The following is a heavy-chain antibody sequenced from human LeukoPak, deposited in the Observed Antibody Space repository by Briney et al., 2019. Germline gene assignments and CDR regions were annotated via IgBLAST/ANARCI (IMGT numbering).Heavy chain of an antibody. D-gene: IGHD3-22*01. CDR1: GVIFSDYY. CDR2: ISSSSSYT. CDR3: ARGGVDSSGYRFDY. Sequence: GGSLRLSCAASGVIFSDYYMSWIRQAPGKGLEGGSDISSSSSYTNYADSVKGRFTISRDNAKNSLYLQMNSLRAEDTAVYYCARGGVDSSGYRFDYWGQGTLVTVSS. V-gene: IGHV3-11*05. J-gene: IGHJ4*02.